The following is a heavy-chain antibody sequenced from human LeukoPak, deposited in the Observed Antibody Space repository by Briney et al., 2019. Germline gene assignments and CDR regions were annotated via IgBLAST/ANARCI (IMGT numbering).Heavy chain of an antibody. Sequence: SQTLSLTCAISGDSVSSNSAAWNWIWQSPSRGLEWLGRTYYRSTWLNDYAGSLKSRISINPDTSKNQFSLQLNSVTAADTAVYYCAREGYGGKLVYWGQGTLVTVSS. CDR2: TYYRSTWLN. CDR3: AREGYGGKLVY. CDR1: GDSVSSNSAA. J-gene: IGHJ4*02. V-gene: IGHV6-1*01. D-gene: IGHD4-23*01.